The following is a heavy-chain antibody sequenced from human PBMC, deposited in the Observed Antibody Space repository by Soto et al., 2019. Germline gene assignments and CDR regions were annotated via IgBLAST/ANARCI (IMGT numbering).Heavy chain of an antibody. CDR2: IYSGGST. V-gene: IGHV3-66*01. J-gene: IGHJ4*02. D-gene: IGHD6-19*01. Sequence: EVPLVESGGGLVQPGGSLRLSCAASGFTVSSNYMSWVRQAPGKGLEWVSVIYSGGSTYYADSVKGRFTISRDNSKNTLYLQMNSLRAEDTAVYYCARCYSSGWYGLFDYWGQGTLVTVSS. CDR1: GFTVSSNY. CDR3: ARCYSSGWYGLFDY.